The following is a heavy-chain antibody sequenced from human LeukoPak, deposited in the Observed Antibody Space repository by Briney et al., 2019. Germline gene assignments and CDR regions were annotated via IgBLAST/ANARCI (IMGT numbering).Heavy chain of an antibody. Sequence: NASETLSLTCTVSGGSISSYYWNWIRQPPGKGLEWIGYIYYTGSTNYNPSLKSRVTISVDTSKNQFSLKLSSVTAADTAVYYCARQRKGAPFDPWGQGTLVTVSS. J-gene: IGHJ5*02. CDR3: ARQRKGAPFDP. CDR2: IYYTGST. CDR1: GGSISSYY. V-gene: IGHV4-59*08.